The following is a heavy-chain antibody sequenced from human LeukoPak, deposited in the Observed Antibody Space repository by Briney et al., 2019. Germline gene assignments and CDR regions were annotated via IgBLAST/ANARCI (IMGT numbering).Heavy chain of an antibody. D-gene: IGHD3-3*01. J-gene: IGHJ4*02. CDR1: GGTFSSYA. CDR3: ASALYDFWSGYPYY. V-gene: IGHV1-8*02. CDR2: MNPNSGNT. Sequence: GSSVKVSCKASGGTFSSYAISWVRQATGQGLEWMGWMNPNSGNTGYAQKFQGRVTMTRNTSISTAYMELSSLRSEDTAVYYCASALYDFWSGYPYYWGQGTLVTVSS.